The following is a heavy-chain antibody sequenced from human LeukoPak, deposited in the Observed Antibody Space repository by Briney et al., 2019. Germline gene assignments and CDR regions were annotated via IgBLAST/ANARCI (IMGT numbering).Heavy chain of an antibody. CDR3: ARGRWELLSGLGY. V-gene: IGHV1-2*02. D-gene: IGHD1-26*01. J-gene: IGHJ4*02. Sequence: GASVKVSCKASGYTFTGYYMHWVRQAPGQGLEWMGWINPNSGGTNYAQKFQGRVTMTRDTSISTAYMELSRLRSDDTTVYYCARGRWELLSGLGYWGQGTLVTVSS. CDR1: GYTFTGYY. CDR2: INPNSGGT.